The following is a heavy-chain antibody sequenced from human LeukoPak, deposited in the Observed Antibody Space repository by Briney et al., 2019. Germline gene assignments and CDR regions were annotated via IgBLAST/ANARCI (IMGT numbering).Heavy chain of an antibody. CDR1: GFTFSSYA. CDR2: ISGSGGST. D-gene: IGHD3-10*01. Sequence: PGGSLRLSCAASGFTFSSYAMSWVRQAPGKGLEWVSAISGSGGSTYYADSVKGRFTISRDNSKNTLYLQMNSLRAEDTAVYYCAKDEKSGWGYYGSGSAGIFDYWGQGTLVTVSS. CDR3: AKDEKSGWGYYGSGSAGIFDY. V-gene: IGHV3-23*01. J-gene: IGHJ4*02.